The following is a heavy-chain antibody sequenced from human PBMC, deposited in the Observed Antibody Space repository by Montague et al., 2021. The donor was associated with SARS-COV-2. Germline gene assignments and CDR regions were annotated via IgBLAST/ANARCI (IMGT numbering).Heavy chain of an antibody. CDR2: IKLDESEK. CDR3: AKNGGAHGLDV. V-gene: IGHV3-7*01. J-gene: IGHJ6*02. Sequence: SLRLSCAASGFTFSNIWMSWVRQAPGKGLEWVANIKLDESEKNYVDSVKGRFSISRDNAKNSLYLQMDNLRAEDTAIYYCAKNGGAHGLDVWGQGTSVSVSS. D-gene: IGHD4-23*01. CDR1: GFTFSNIW.